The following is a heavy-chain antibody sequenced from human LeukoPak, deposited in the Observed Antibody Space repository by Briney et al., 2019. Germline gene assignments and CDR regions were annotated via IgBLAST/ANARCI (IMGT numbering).Heavy chain of an antibody. J-gene: IGHJ4*02. CDR3: AKTPPWYSSSWYFDY. CDR1: GLTFSSYA. Sequence: GGSLRLSCAASGLTFSSYAMSWVRQAPGKGLEWVSAISGSGGSTYYADSVKGRFTISRDNSKNTLYLQMNSLRAEDTAVYYCAKTPPWYSSSWYFDYWGQGTLVTVSS. CDR2: ISGSGGST. D-gene: IGHD6-13*01. V-gene: IGHV3-23*01.